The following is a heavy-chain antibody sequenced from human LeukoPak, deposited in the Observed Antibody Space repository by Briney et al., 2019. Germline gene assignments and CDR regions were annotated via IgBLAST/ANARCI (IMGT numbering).Heavy chain of an antibody. J-gene: IGHJ5*02. D-gene: IGHD2-21*02. CDR1: GGSIISSSYN. CDR3: ARQRVAYCGGDCYSQFDP. CDR2: IYHSGTT. Sequence: PSETLSLTCAVSGGSIISSSYNWGWIRQPPGKGLEWIGTIYHSGTTYYNPSLKSRVTISVDTSKNQFSLKLSSVTAADTAVYYCARQRVAYCGGDCYSQFDPWGQGTLVTVSS. V-gene: IGHV4-39*07.